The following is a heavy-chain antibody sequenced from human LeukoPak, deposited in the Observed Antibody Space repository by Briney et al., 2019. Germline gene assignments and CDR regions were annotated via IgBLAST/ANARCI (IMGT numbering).Heavy chain of an antibody. CDR2: ISAYNGNT. D-gene: IGHD3-3*01. V-gene: IGHV1-18*01. Sequence: ASVKVSCKASGYTFTSYGISWVRQAPGQGLEWMGWISAYNGNTNYARKLQGRVTMTTDTSTSTAYMELRSLRSDDTAVYYCARDLRGGIFLEWLPNFDYWGQGTLVTVSS. CDR3: ARDLRGGIFLEWLPNFDY. CDR1: GYTFTSYG. J-gene: IGHJ4*02.